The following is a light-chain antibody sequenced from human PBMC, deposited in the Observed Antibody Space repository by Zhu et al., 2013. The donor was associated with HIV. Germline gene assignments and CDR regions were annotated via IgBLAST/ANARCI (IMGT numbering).Light chain of an antibody. Sequence: DIVMTQSPDSLAVSLGERATINCKSSQSVLYNSNNKNYLAWYQQKAGQPPKLLISWASTRESGVPDRFSGSGSGTNFTLTISRLEPEDFAVYYCQQYGSSITFGQGTRLEIK. V-gene: IGKV4-1*01. CDR3: QQYGSSIT. J-gene: IGKJ5*01. CDR1: QSVLYNSNNKNY. CDR2: WAS.